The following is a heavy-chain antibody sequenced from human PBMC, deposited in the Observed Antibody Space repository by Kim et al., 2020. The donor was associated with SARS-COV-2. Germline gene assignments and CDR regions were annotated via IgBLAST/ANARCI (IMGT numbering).Heavy chain of an antibody. CDR1: GFTFSSYV. Sequence: GGSLRLSCAASGFTFSSYVMQWVRQAPGEGLEWLTTVSFDGNAGYYADSVKGRFTISRDNSKNTLYLQINSLREEDTAVYYCARGPTVTSGVDLWGQGTLVTVSS. J-gene: IGHJ4*02. CDR3: ARGPTVTSGVDL. V-gene: IGHV3-30*03. CDR2: VSFDGNAG. D-gene: IGHD4-17*01.